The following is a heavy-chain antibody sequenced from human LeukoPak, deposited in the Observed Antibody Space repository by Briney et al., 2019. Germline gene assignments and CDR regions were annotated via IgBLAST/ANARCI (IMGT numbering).Heavy chain of an antibody. J-gene: IGHJ6*02. D-gene: IGHD5-12*01. CDR3: ARTRGYSGYEARYYYYGMDV. V-gene: IGHV3-21*04. CDR1: GFTFSSYS. CDR2: ISSSRSYI. Sequence: GGSLRLSCAASGFTFSSYSMNWVRQAPGKGLGWVSSISSSRSYIFHADSVQGRFTISRDNSKNTLYLQMNSLRAEDTAVYYCARTRGYSGYEARYYYYGMDVWGQGTTVTVSS.